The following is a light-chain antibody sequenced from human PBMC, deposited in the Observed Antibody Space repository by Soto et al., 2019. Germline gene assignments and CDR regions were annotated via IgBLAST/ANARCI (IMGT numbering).Light chain of an antibody. V-gene: IGKV3D-20*01. CDR1: QSVSTNY. CDR3: QQDVSLTT. J-gene: IGKJ4*02. Sequence: EIVLTQSPATLSLSPGERATLSCGASQSVSTNYLAWYQQKPGRAARLRSYDAASRATGIPDRFSGSGSGTDFTLSISRREPEDFGVKYWQQDVSLTTFGEGTNVDI. CDR2: DAA.